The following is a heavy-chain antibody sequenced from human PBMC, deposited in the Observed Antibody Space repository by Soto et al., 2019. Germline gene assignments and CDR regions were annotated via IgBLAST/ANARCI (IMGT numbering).Heavy chain of an antibody. J-gene: IGHJ5*02. CDR2: LSGAGKAT. V-gene: IGHV3-23*01. CDR3: ARITRS. D-gene: IGHD3-3*01. Sequence: EVRLLESGGGLVQPGGSLRLSCAASGLTVGSSAMTWVRQAPGKGLEWISSLSGAGKATYYADSVKGRFTISRDISKNTLLLQMDSLRVEDTAIYFCARITRSWGQGTRVTVSS. CDR1: GLTVGSSA.